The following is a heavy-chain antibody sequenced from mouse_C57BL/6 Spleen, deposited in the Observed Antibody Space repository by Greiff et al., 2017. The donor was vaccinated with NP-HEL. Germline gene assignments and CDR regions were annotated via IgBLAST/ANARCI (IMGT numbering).Heavy chain of an antibody. CDR2: IYPGSGST. D-gene: IGHD2-1*01. CDR3: ARNYGNYWYFDV. Sequence: VQLQQSGAELVKPGASVKMSCKASGYTFTSYWITWVKQRPGQGLEWIGDIYPGSGSTNYNEKFKSKATLTVDTSSSTAYMQLSSLTSEDSAVYYCARNYGNYWYFDVWGTGTTVTVSS. J-gene: IGHJ1*03. CDR1: GYTFTSYW. V-gene: IGHV1-55*01.